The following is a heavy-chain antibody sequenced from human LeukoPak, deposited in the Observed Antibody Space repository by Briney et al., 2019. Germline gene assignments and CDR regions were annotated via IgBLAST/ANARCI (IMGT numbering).Heavy chain of an antibody. Sequence: GASVKVSCKXSGYTFTSYDINWVRQATRQGLEWMGRMNPNSGNTGYSQKFQGRVTITRNTSISTAYMELSSLRSEDTAVYYCARQSNYDFWSGYSPNYYYMDVWGKGTTVTVSS. CDR1: GYTFTSYD. D-gene: IGHD3-3*01. J-gene: IGHJ6*03. V-gene: IGHV1-8*03. CDR3: ARQSNYDFWSGYSPNYYYMDV. CDR2: MNPNSGNT.